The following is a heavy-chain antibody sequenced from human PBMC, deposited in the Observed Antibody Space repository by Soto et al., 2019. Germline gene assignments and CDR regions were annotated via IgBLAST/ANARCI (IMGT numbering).Heavy chain of an antibody. J-gene: IGHJ5*02. V-gene: IGHV1-69*01. CDR3: ARGTHRYYDFWSGYYYNWFDP. Sequence: QVQLVQSGAEVKKPGSSVKVSCKGSGGTFSSYAISWVRQAPGQGLEWRGGIIPIFGTANYAQKFQGRVTITADESTSTAYMELSSLRSEDTAVYYCARGTHRYYDFWSGYYYNWFDPWGQGTLVAVSS. D-gene: IGHD3-3*01. CDR1: GGTFSSYA. CDR2: IIPIFGTA.